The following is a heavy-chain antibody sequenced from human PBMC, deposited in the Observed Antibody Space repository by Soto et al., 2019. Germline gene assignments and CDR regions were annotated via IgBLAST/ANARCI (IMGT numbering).Heavy chain of an antibody. CDR2: ISGSGGST. Sequence: GGSLRLSCAASGFTFSSYAMSWVRQAPGKGLEWVSAISGSGGSTYYADSVKGRFTISRDNSKNTLYLQMNSLRAEDTAVYYCAKDLLKGLVVVAATQMRGFDYWGQGTLVTVSS. D-gene: IGHD2-15*01. V-gene: IGHV3-23*01. CDR1: GFTFSSYA. J-gene: IGHJ4*02. CDR3: AKDLLKGLVVVAATQMRGFDY.